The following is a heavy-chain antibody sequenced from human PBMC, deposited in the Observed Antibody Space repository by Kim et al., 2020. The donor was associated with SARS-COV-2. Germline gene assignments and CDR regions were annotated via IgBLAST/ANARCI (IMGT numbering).Heavy chain of an antibody. CDR2: VYYSGSA. D-gene: IGHD4-17*01. Sequence: SETLSLTCTVSGGSIRSFYWSWIRQSPGKGLEWIGDVYYSGSANYNPSLKSRVTISLDMSQNQFSLRLSSVTAADTALYFCARGRPPYTAVTTWFDPWG. CDR3: ARGRPPYTAVTTWFDP. CDR1: GGSIRSFY. V-gene: IGHV4-59*13. J-gene: IGHJ5*02.